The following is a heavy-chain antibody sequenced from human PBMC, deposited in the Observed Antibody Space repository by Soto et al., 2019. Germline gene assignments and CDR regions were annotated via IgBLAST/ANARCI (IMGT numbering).Heavy chain of an antibody. D-gene: IGHD6-6*01. J-gene: IGHJ4*02. CDR3: ARGTIVAPKPPDY. Sequence: GGSLRLSCAASGFTLSSDARHRSRQAPGKGLEWVTVISIRGGDEYYAESVRGRFTISRDDSKHTLYLPMHTLRAEDTAVHYCARGTIVAPKPPDYWGQGTLVTVSS. CDR1: GFTLSSDA. V-gene: IGHV3-30*03. CDR2: ISIRGGDE.